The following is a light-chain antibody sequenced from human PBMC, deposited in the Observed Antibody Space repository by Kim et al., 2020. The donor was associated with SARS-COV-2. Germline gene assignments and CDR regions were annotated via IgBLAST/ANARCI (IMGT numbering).Light chain of an antibody. V-gene: IGLV3-27*01. J-gene: IGLJ2*01. Sequence: SESTEQSSRITCSGFVLAKKYARCFQQKPGRAPVLVISKDSERPSGIPERFSGSSSGTTVTLTIRGAQVEDEADYYCYSAADNNLVFGGGTQLTVL. CDR1: VLAKKY. CDR3: YSAADNNLV. CDR2: KDS.